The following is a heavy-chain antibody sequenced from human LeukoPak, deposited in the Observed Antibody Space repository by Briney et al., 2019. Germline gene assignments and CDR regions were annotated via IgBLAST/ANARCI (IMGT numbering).Heavy chain of an antibody. D-gene: IGHD6-13*01. CDR3: AKVNGSWYVDGWFDP. CDR1: GFTFSSYA. J-gene: IGHJ5*02. V-gene: IGHV3-23*01. CDR2: ISGSGGST. Sequence: GGSLRLSCAASGFTFSSYAMSWVRQAPGKGLDWVSAISGSGGSTYYADSVKGRFTISRDNSKNTLYLQMNSLRAEDTAVYYCAKVNGSWYVDGWFDPWGQGTLVTVSS.